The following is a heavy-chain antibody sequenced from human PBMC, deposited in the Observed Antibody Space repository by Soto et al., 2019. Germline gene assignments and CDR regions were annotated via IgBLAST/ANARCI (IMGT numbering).Heavy chain of an antibody. Sequence: GESLKISCKGSAYTFSDYWIGWVRQMPGKGLEWMGIVWPGDSDARYSPSFHGQVTISVDKSINTAYLEWSSLKASDTAIYYCARLESDYSSGYYYYFDYWGQGTLVTVS. V-gene: IGHV5-51*01. D-gene: IGHD6-19*01. CDR1: AYTFSDYW. J-gene: IGHJ4*02. CDR2: VWPGDSDA. CDR3: ARLESDYSSGYYYYFDY.